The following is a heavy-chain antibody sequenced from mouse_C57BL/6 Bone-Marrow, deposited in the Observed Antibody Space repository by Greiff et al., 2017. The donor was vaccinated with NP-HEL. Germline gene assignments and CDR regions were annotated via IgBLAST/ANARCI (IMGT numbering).Heavy chain of an antibody. Sequence: GAELVPPGASVKISCKASGYTFTDYYINWVKQRPGQGLEWIGKIGPGSGSTYYNEKFKGKATLTADKSSSTAYMQLSSLTSEDSAVYFCAILLWLRRGIYYAMDYWGQGTSVTVSS. CDR1: GYTFTDYY. V-gene: IGHV1-77*01. D-gene: IGHD2-2*01. CDR3: AILLWLRRGIYYAMDY. CDR2: IGPGSGST. J-gene: IGHJ4*01.